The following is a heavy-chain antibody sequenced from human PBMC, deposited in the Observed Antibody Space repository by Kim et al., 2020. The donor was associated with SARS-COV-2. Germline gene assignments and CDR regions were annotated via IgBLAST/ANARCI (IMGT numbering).Heavy chain of an antibody. D-gene: IGHD2-2*01. V-gene: IGHV4-4*07. J-gene: IGHJ6*03. CDR2: IYTSGST. Sequence: SETLSLTCTVSGGSISSYYWSWIRQPAGKGLEWIGRIYTSGSTNYNPSLKSRVTMSVDTSKNQFSLKLSSVTAADTAVYYCAREVTEGPSPYNYYYYMDVWGKGTTVTVSS. CDR1: GGSISSYY. CDR3: AREVTEGPSPYNYYYYMDV.